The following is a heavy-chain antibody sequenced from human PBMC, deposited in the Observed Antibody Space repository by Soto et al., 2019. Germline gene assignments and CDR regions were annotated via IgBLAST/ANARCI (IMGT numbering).Heavy chain of an antibody. CDR1: GFTFSSYA. CDR3: AKDKYSSSSSPIDY. Sequence: GGSLRLSCAASGFTFSSYAMSWVRQAPGKGLEWVSAISGSGGSTHYADSVKGRFTISRDNSKSTLYLQMNSLRAEDTVVYYCAKDKYSSSSSPIDYWGQGTLVTVSS. V-gene: IGHV3-23*01. J-gene: IGHJ4*02. D-gene: IGHD6-6*01. CDR2: ISGSGGST.